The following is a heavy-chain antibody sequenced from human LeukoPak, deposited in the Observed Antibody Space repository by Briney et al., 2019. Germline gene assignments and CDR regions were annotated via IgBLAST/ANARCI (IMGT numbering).Heavy chain of an antibody. CDR3: ARAHSSGSYSPKRDYYGMDV. CDR1: GGSISSYY. Sequence: KPSESLSPTGSVAGGSISSYYWGWNRPPPGNGLVWIVSIYYGGSSNCNPCLKSRVTISVDPSKNQYSLKLSSVTAADTAVYYCARAHSSGSYSPKRDYYGMDVWGQGTTVTVSS. J-gene: IGHJ6*02. D-gene: IGHD6-19*01. V-gene: IGHV4-59*01. CDR2: IYYGGSS.